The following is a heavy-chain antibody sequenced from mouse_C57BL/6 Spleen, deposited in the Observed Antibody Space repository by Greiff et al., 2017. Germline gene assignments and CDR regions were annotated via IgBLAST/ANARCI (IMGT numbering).Heavy chain of an antibody. D-gene: IGHD2-3*01. J-gene: IGHJ4*01. Sequence: VQLVESGAELVRPGASVTLSCKASGYTFTDYEMHWVKQTPVHGLEWIGAIDPETGGTAYNQKFKGKAILTADKSSSTAYMELRSLTSEDSAVYYCTRDDGYYVRGAMDYWGQGTSVTVSS. V-gene: IGHV1-15*01. CDR3: TRDDGYYVRGAMDY. CDR1: GYTFTDYE. CDR2: IDPETGGT.